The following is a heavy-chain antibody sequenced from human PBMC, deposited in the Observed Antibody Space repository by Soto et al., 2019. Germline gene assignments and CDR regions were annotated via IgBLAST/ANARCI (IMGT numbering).Heavy chain of an antibody. CDR1: GYTLTELS. Sequence: QVQLVQSGAEVKKPGASVKVSCKVSGYTLTELSMHWVRQAPGKGLEWMGGFEPVDGETIYEEKYQGRVTMTEDTSTDTAYIELSSLRSEDTAVYYCATDPRIAAAGAYYYYYGMDVWGQGTTVTVSS. J-gene: IGHJ6*02. CDR3: ATDPRIAAAGAYYYYYGMDV. D-gene: IGHD6-13*01. V-gene: IGHV1-24*01. CDR2: FEPVDGET.